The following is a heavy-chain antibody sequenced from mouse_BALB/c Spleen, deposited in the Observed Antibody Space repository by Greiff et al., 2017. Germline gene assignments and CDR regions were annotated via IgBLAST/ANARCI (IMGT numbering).Heavy chain of an antibody. CDR1: GYTFTSYY. Sequence: QVQLQQSGAELVKPGASVKLSCKASGYTFTSYYMYWVKQRPGQGLEWIGEINPSNGGTNFNEKFKSKATLTVDKSSSTAYMQLSSLTSEDSAVYYCTRSGRYEAWFAYWGQGTLVTVSA. D-gene: IGHD2-14*01. CDR3: TRSGRYEAWFAY. CDR2: INPSNGGT. V-gene: IGHV1S81*02. J-gene: IGHJ3*01.